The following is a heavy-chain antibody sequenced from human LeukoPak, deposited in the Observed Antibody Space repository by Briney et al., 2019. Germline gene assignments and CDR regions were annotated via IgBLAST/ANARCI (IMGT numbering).Heavy chain of an antibody. Sequence: PGGSLRLSCVASGFTVSSNFMSWVRQAPGKGLEWVSVIYSAGDTYYADSVKGRFTISRDNFKNTLYLQMNSLRTDDSAVYFCARDYCRDVSRSVRWFDPWGQGTLVTVSS. CDR2: IYSAGDT. J-gene: IGHJ5*02. D-gene: IGHD2-15*01. CDR3: ARDYCRDVSRSVRWFDP. V-gene: IGHV3-66*02. CDR1: GFTVSSNF.